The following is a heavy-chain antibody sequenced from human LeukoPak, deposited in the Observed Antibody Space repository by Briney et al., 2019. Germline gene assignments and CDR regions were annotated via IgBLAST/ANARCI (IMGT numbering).Heavy chain of an antibody. V-gene: IGHV4-30-4*08. D-gene: IGHD3-22*01. CDR3: ARTDSSGYYHTYFQH. CDR2: IYYSGST. J-gene: IGHJ1*01. Sequence: SQTLSLTCTVSGGSISSGGYYWSWIRQHPGKGLEWIGYIYYSGSTYYNPSLKSRVTISVDTSKNQFSLKLSSVTAADTAVYYCARTDSSGYYHTYFQHWGQGTLVTVSS. CDR1: GGSISSGGYY.